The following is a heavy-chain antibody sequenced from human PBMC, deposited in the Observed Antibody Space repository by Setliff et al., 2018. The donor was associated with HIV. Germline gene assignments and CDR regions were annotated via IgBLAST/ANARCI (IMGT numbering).Heavy chain of an antibody. CDR2: IIPIFGTA. CDR1: GYTFINYG. Sequence: GASVKVSCKASGYTFINYGISWVRQAPGQGLEWMGGIIPIFGTANYAQKFRGRVTITADESTSTAYMDLSSLRSDDTAVYYCARSGTHLEESRGSSGWVSAAFDIWGQGTMVTVSS. J-gene: IGHJ3*02. D-gene: IGHD6-19*01. V-gene: IGHV1-69*13. CDR3: ARSGTHLEESRGSSGWVSAAFDI.